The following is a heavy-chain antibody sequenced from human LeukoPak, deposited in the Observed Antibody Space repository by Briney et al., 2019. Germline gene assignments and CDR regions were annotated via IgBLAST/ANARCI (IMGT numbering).Heavy chain of an antibody. CDR2: INHSGST. Sequence: PSETLSLTCAVYGGSFSGYYWSWIRQPPGKGLEWIGEINHSGSTNYNPSLKSRVTISVDTSKNQFSLKLSSVTAADTAVYYCARGLRGYSYGYRYYYYYYMDVWGKGTTVTVSS. CDR3: ARGLRGYSYGYRYYYYYYMDV. D-gene: IGHD5-18*01. CDR1: GGSFSGYY. J-gene: IGHJ6*03. V-gene: IGHV4-34*01.